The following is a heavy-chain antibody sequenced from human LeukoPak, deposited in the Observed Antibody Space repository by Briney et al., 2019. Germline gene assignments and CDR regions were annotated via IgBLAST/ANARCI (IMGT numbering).Heavy chain of an antibody. D-gene: IGHD2-2*01. CDR1: GFTSSSYA. J-gene: IGHJ4*02. Sequence: PGGSLRLSCVASGFTSSSYAMNWVRQAPGKGLEWVSVISGSGGGTYYADSVKGRFTISRDNSKNTLYLQMNSLRAEDTAVYYCAKIQYCSSTSCEEGDYWGQGTLVTVSS. V-gene: IGHV3-23*01. CDR3: AKIQYCSSTSCEEGDY. CDR2: ISGSGGGT.